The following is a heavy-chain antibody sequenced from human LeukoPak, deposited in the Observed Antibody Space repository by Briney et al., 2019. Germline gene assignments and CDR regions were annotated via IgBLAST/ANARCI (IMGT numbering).Heavy chain of an antibody. CDR2: IYYSGST. V-gene: IGHV4-59*01. J-gene: IGHJ4*02. Sequence: PSETLSLTCTVSGYSISSNYYWGWIRQPPGKGLEWIGYIYYSGSTNYNPSLKSRVTISVDTSKNQFSLKLSSVTAADTAVYYCARSATAAAGRDYWGQGTLVTVSS. CDR1: GYSISSNYY. CDR3: ARSATAAAGRDY. D-gene: IGHD6-13*01.